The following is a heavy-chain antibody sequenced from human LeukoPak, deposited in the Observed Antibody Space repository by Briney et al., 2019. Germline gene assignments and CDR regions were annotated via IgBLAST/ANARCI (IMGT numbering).Heavy chain of an antibody. Sequence: PGGSLRLSCAASGFTFSSYWMSWVRQAPGKGLEWVANIKQDGSEKYYVDSVKGRFTISRDNAKNSLYLQMNSPRAEDTAVYYCAREGLEHSYGYSDFDYWGQGTLVTVSS. CDR1: GFTFSSYW. J-gene: IGHJ4*02. D-gene: IGHD5-18*01. V-gene: IGHV3-7*01. CDR2: IKQDGSEK. CDR3: AREGLEHSYGYSDFDY.